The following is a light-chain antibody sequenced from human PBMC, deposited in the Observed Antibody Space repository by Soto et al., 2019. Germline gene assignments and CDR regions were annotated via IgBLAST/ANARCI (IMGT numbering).Light chain of an antibody. V-gene: IGLV2-14*01. J-gene: IGLJ1*01. CDR3: SSYTTISTYV. CDR2: DVS. Sequence: HSVLTQPASVSGSPGQSITISCTGTSSDIGSYNYVSWYQQYPGKAPKLMIYDVSNRPSGVSNRFSGSKSGNTASLTISGLQAADEADYYCSSYTTISTYVFGTGTKVTVL. CDR1: SSDIGSYNY.